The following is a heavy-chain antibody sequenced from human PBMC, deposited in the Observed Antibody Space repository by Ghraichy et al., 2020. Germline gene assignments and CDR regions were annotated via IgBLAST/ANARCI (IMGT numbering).Heavy chain of an antibody. CDR3: AMRDYYDSSGYYGY. Sequence: SETLSLTCTVSGCSISSGDYYWCLRRQHARKLVWWSGYIYYSGSTYYNPSLKSRVTISVDTSKNQFSLKLSSVTAADTAVYYCAMRDYYDSSGYYGYWGQGTLVTVSS. J-gene: IGHJ4*02. D-gene: IGHD3-22*01. V-gene: IGHV4-31*03. CDR2: IYYSGST. CDR1: GCSISSGDYY.